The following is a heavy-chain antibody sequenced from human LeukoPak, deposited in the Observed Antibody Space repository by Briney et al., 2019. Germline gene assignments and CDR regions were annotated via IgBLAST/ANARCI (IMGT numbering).Heavy chain of an antibody. J-gene: IGHJ5*02. Sequence: GGSLRLSCAASGFTFSSYEMNWVRQAPGKGLEWVSYMSSRGSIIFYADSVKGRFTISRDNAKNSLYLKMDSPRVEDTAVYYCARGAAGGMYNWFDPWGQGTLVTVSS. CDR3: ARGAAGGMYNWFDP. CDR2: MSSRGSII. V-gene: IGHV3-48*03. CDR1: GFTFSSYE. D-gene: IGHD6-13*01.